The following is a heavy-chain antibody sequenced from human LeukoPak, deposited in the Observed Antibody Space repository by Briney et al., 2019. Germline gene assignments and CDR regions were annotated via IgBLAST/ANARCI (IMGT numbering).Heavy chain of an antibody. CDR2: IYYAGDT. V-gene: IGHV4-39*07. Sequence: SETLSLTCTVSGGSISSRGHYWGWIRQPPGKGLEWIGSIYYAGDTYYNPSLKSRVAISVDTSKNQFSLNLTSVTAADTAVYYCARGACINGSCYGWFDPWGQGTLVTVSS. CDR3: ARGACINGSCYGWFDP. J-gene: IGHJ5*02. CDR1: GGSISSRGHY. D-gene: IGHD2-15*01.